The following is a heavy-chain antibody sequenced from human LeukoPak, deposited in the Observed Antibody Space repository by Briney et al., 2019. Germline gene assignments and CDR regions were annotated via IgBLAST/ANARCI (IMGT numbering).Heavy chain of an antibody. J-gene: IGHJ4*02. D-gene: IGHD5-12*01. V-gene: IGHV4-59*01. CDR2: IYHSGST. CDR1: GGSISNYY. Sequence: SETLSLTCTVSGGSISNYYWNWIRQPPGKGLEWIGHIYHSGSTNYNPSLKSRVTISVETSKNQLSLKLSSVTAADTAVYYCARGRNSGWEDPKAFDCWGQGTLVTVSS. CDR3: ARGRNSGWEDPKAFDC.